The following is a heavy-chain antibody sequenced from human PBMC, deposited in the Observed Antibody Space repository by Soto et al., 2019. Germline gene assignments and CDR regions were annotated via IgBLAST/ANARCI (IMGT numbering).Heavy chain of an antibody. V-gene: IGHV4-59*01. D-gene: IGHD1-26*01. CDR2: IYYSGST. CDR3: ARTGLPGEGRDV. Sequence: PSETLSLTCTVSGGSISSYYWSWIRQPPGKGLEWIGYIYYSGSTNYNPSLKSRVTISVDTSKNQFSLKLSSVTAADTAVYYCARTGLPGEGRDVWGQGTTVTVSS. CDR1: GGSISSYY. J-gene: IGHJ6*02.